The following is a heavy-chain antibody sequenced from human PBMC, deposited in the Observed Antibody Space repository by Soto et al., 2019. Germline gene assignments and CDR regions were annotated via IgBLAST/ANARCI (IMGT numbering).Heavy chain of an antibody. V-gene: IGHV3-9*01. J-gene: IGHJ4*02. D-gene: IGHD3-9*01. CDR3: ASGRGYDILTGYYPYFDY. CDR2: ISWNSGSI. Sequence: PGGSLRLSCAASGFNFDDYAMHWVRQIPGKGLEWVSGISWNSGSIGYADSVKGRFTISRDNAKKSLYLQMNSLRAEDTALYYCASGRGYDILTGYYPYFDYWGQGTLVTVSS. CDR1: GFNFDDYA.